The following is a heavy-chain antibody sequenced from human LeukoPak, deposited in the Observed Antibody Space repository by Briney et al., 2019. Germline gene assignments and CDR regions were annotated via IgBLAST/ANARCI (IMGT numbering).Heavy chain of an antibody. J-gene: IGHJ4*02. Sequence: GGSLRLSCAASGFTVSSNYMNWVRQAPGKGLEWVSSISSSSSYIYYADSVKGRFTISRDNAKNSLYLQMNSLRAEDTAVYYCARDGVAAAGGADYWGQGTLVTVSS. CDR3: ARDGVAAAGGADY. CDR2: ISSSSSYI. CDR1: GFTVSSNY. D-gene: IGHD6-13*01. V-gene: IGHV3-21*01.